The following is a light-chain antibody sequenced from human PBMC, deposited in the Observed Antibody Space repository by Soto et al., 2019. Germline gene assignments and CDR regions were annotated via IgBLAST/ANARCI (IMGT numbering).Light chain of an antibody. CDR2: DVT. CDR1: SSDVGGYNY. Sequence: QSALTQPPSASGSPGQSVTISCTGTSSDVGGYNYVSWYQQYPGKAPQLMIYDVTKRPAGVPARFSGSKSGNMAPLTISGLQAEDEADYYCSSYAGRNNVVFGTGTKVTVL. V-gene: IGLV2-8*01. J-gene: IGLJ1*01. CDR3: SSYAGRNNVV.